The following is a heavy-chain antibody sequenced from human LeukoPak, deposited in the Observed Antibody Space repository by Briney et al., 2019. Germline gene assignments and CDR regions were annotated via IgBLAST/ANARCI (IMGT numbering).Heavy chain of an antibody. J-gene: IGHJ3*02. CDR3: ARDWAVEEIVVVIMDAFDI. CDR2: FDPEDGDT. CDR1: GYTLTELS. Sequence: GASVKVSCKVSGYTLTELSMHWVRQAPGKGLEWMGGFDPEDGDTIYAQKFQGRVTMTEDTSTDTAYMELSSLRSEDTAVYYCARDWAVEEIVVVIMDAFDIWGQGTMVTVSS. D-gene: IGHD3-22*01. V-gene: IGHV1-24*01.